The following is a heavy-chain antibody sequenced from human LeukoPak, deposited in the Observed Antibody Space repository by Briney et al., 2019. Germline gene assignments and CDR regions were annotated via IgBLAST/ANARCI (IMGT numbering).Heavy chain of an antibody. V-gene: IGHV3-23*01. Sequence: GGSLRLSCAASGFTFSNYAMSWVRQAPGKGLEWVSAISDCGGNTYYADSVKGRFTISRDNSKNTLYLQMNSLRAEDTAMYYCARRSHGSTAFDYWGQGTLVTVSS. D-gene: IGHD3-10*01. CDR2: ISDCGGNT. CDR3: ARRSHGSTAFDY. J-gene: IGHJ4*02. CDR1: GFTFSNYA.